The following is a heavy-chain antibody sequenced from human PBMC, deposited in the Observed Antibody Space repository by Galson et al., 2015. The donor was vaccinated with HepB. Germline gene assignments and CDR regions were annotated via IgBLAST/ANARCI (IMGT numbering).Heavy chain of an antibody. CDR2: IKSKTDGGAT. CDR3: TTDQGAVISNYFYYGMDV. V-gene: IGHV3-15*07. CDR1: GFSLNNAW. Sequence: SLRLSCAVSGFSLNNAWMNWVRQAPGKGLEWVGRIKSKTDGGATEYAAPVKGRFTISRDDSKNTLNMDMNNLKTEDTAVYYCTTDQGAVISNYFYYGMDVWGQGTTVTVSS. D-gene: IGHD3-22*01. J-gene: IGHJ6*02.